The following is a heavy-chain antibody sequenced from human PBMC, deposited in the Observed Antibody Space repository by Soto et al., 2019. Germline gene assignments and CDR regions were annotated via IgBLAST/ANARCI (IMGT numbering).Heavy chain of an antibody. J-gene: IGHJ6*02. D-gene: IGHD5-12*01. CDR1: GVSIISYY. V-gene: IGHV4-59*01. CDR3: ARFKIWLDYYYGLAV. CDR2: LYYSGST. Sequence: SETLSLTCTVSGVSIISYYWSWILQPPGKGLEWIGYLYYSGSTNYNPSLKSRVTISVDTSKNQLSLKLSSVTAADTAVYYCARFKIWLDYYYGLAVSAQGTTVPVSS.